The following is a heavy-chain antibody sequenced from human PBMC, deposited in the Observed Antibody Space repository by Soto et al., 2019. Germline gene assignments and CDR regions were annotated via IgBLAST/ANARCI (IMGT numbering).Heavy chain of an antibody. J-gene: IGHJ4*02. CDR3: ARGPLTTYFDY. CDR1: GGSISSYY. Sequence: SETLSLTCTVSGGSISSYYWSWIRQPPGKGLEWIGYFYYSGSTNYNPSLKSRVTISVDTSKNQFSLKLSSVTAADTAVYYCARGPLTTYFDYWGQGTLVTVSS. V-gene: IGHV4-59*01. CDR2: FYYSGST.